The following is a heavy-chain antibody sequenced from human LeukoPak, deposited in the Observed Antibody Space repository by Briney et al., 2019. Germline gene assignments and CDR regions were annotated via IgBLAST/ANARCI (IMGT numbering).Heavy chain of an antibody. V-gene: IGHV3-9*03. D-gene: IGHD3-22*01. CDR2: ISWISGSI. CDR3: AKGSYDSSGYYNFDY. Sequence: PGRSLRLSCAASGFTFDDYAMHWVRQAPGKGLEWVSGISWISGSIGYADSVKGRFTISRDNAKNSLYLQMNSLRAEDMALYYCAKGSYDSSGYYNFDYWGQGTLVTVSS. J-gene: IGHJ4*02. CDR1: GFTFDDYA.